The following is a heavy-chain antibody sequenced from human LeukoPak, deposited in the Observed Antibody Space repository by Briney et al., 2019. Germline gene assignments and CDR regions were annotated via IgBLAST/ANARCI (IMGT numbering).Heavy chain of an antibody. CDR1: GFTFSSYG. Sequence: GGSLRLCCAASGFTFSSYGMHWVRQAAGKGLEWVAVISYDGSNKYYADSVKGRFTISRDNSKNTLYLQMNSLRAEDTAVYYCAKDLRVVVPAAMDYWGQGTLVTVSS. J-gene: IGHJ4*02. D-gene: IGHD2-2*01. V-gene: IGHV3-30*18. CDR2: ISYDGSNK. CDR3: AKDLRVVVPAAMDY.